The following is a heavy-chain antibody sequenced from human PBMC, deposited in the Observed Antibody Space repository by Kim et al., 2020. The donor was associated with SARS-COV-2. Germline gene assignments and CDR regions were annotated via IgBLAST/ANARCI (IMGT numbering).Heavy chain of an antibody. CDR1: GGSISSYY. V-gene: IGHV4-59*01. J-gene: IGHJ4*02. CDR2: IYYSGST. D-gene: IGHD6-13*01. Sequence: SETLSLTCTVSGGSISSYYWSWIRQPPGKGLEWIGYIYYSGSTNYNPSLKSRVTISVDTSKNQFSLKLSSVTAADTVVYYCAREGGSWYDYWGQGTLVTVSS. CDR3: AREGGSWYDY.